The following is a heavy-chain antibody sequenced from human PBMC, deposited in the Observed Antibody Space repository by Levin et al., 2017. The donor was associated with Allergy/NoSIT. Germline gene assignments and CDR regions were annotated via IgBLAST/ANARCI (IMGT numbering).Heavy chain of an antibody. J-gene: IGHJ3*02. CDR2: ISYDGSNK. V-gene: IGHV3-30*18. CDR3: ANQLRTTVDSSFWGRRDYDAFDI. CDR1: GFTFSSYG. D-gene: IGHD3-16*01. Sequence: PGGSLRLSCAASGFTFSSYGMHWVRQAPGKGLEWVAVISYDGSNKYYADSVKGRLTISRDNSKNTLYLQMNSLRAEDTAVYYCANQLRTTVDSSFWGRRDYDAFDIWGQGTMVTVSS.